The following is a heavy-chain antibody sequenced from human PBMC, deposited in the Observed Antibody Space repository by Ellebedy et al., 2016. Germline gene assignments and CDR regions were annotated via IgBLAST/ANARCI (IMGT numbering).Heavy chain of an antibody. CDR1: GDTFTTYG. Sequence: ASVKVSCXASGDTFTTYGISWVRQAPGQGLEWMGWIRVYNGDSNYAQKLQGRVSWTTDTSTSTAYMELRSLGSDDTAVYYCAAAYCGGDCYGTYYYYYGMDVWGHGTTVTVSS. CDR2: IRVYNGDS. V-gene: IGHV1-18*01. D-gene: IGHD2-21*02. CDR3: AAAYCGGDCYGTYYYYYGMDV. J-gene: IGHJ6*02.